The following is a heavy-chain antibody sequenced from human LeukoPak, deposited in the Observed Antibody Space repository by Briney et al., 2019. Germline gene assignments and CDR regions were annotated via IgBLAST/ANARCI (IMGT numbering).Heavy chain of an antibody. D-gene: IGHD5-12*01. CDR3: ASVIKGSGYDGFDY. Sequence: TGGSLRLSCAASGFTFSSYGMHWVRQAPGKGLEWVSAISDSGGTTYYADSVKGRFTISRDNSRNTLYLQMSRLRAEDTAVYYCASVIKGSGYDGFDYWGQGTLVTVSS. CDR2: ISDSGGTT. CDR1: GFTFSSYG. V-gene: IGHV3-23*01. J-gene: IGHJ4*02.